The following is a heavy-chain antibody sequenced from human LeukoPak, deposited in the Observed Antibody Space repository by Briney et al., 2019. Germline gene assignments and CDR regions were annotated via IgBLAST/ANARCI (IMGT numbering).Heavy chain of an antibody. CDR1: GFTFSSYW. V-gene: IGHV3-7*03. J-gene: IGHJ6*02. CDR3: ARGGGLDV. CDR2: INYNGNVN. D-gene: IGHD3-16*01. Sequence: GGSLRLSCAASGFTFSSYWMNWARQAPGKGLEWVASINYNGNVNYYVDSVKGRFTISRDNAKNSLYLQMSNLRAEDTAVYCCARGGGLDVWGQGATVTVSS.